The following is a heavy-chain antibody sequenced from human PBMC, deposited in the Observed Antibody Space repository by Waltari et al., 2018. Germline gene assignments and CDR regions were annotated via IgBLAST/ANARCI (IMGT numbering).Heavy chain of an antibody. CDR3: ARGQSSGAPDY. D-gene: IGHD3-10*01. J-gene: IGHJ4*02. CDR1: GFTFDPYA. CDR2: ISSNGGNT. V-gene: IGHV3-64*01. Sequence: EVQLVESGGGLVEPGGSLRLSCAASGFTFDPYAMHWVRQAPGKGREYVSAISSNGGNTYYANSVKGRCTSSRDNSKNTLYLQMGSLRAEDMAVYYCARGQSSGAPDYWGQGTLVTVSS.